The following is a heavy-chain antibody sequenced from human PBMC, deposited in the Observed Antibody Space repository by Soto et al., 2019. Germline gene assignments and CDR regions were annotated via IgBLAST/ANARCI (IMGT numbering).Heavy chain of an antibody. J-gene: IGHJ4*02. D-gene: IGHD1-26*01. V-gene: IGHV3-23*01. CDR3: ARRGSGNYYDY. Sequence: VQLLESGGGLVQPGGSLRLSCAASGFTFSSYAMRWVRQAPGKGLEWVSSISGSSDSTYYADSVKGRFTISRDNSKNTLYLQMNSLRAEDTAVYYCARRGSGNYYDYWGQGTLVTVSS. CDR2: ISGSSDST. CDR1: GFTFSSYA.